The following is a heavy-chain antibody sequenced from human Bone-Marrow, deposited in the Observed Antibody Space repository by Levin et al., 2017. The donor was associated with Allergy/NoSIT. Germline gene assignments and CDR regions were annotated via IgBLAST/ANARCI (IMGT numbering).Heavy chain of an antibody. CDR2: ITWAGSNT. Sequence: GGSLRLSCAASGFTFDDYATHWVRQPPGKGLEWVSLITWAGSNTSYRDSVKGRFTVSRDNSKNSLYLQMNSLRPDDTALYYCAKDRGRGGWYANFDSWGQGTLVTVSS. CDR1: GFTFDDYA. V-gene: IGHV3-43D*03. CDR3: AKDRGRGGWYANFDS. D-gene: IGHD6-19*01. J-gene: IGHJ4*02.